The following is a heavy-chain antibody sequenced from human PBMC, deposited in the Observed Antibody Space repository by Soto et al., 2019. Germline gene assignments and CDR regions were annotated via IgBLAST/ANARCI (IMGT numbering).Heavy chain of an antibody. D-gene: IGHD5-18*01. V-gene: IGHV1-46*01. CDR2: INPSGGTT. CDR3: ARGFGTAMVLYYFDY. Sequence: QVQLVQSGAEVKKPGASVKVSCKASGYTFASYYIHWVRQAPGQGLEWMGMINPSGGTTRYAQKFRGRVTMTRDTSTSTVYMELSSLRSEDTAVYYCARGFGTAMVLYYFDYWGQGTLVTVSS. CDR1: GYTFASYY. J-gene: IGHJ4*02.